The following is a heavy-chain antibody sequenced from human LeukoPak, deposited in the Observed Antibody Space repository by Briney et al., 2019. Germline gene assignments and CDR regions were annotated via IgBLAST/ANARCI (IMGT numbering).Heavy chain of an antibody. CDR2: ISYDGSNK. CDR1: GFTFSSYG. V-gene: IGHV3-30*18. D-gene: IGHD3-9*01. J-gene: IGHJ3*02. Sequence: GGSLRLSCAASGFTFSSYGIHWVRQAPGKGLEWVAVISYDGSNKYYADSVKGRFTISRDNSKNTLYLQMNSLRAEDTAVYYCAKDFDRGAFDIWGQGTMVTVSS. CDR3: AKDFDRGAFDI.